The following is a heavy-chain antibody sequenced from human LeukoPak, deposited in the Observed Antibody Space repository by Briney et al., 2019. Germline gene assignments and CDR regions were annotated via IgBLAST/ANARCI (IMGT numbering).Heavy chain of an antibody. CDR1: GGSISSSSYY. Sequence: PSETLSLTCTVSGGSISSSSYYWGWIRQPPGKGLEWIGSIYYSGSTYYNPSLKSRVTISVDTSKNQFSLKLSSVTAADTAVYYCARQYSGYDGWFDPWGQGTLVTVSS. J-gene: IGHJ5*02. CDR3: ARQYSGYDGWFDP. CDR2: IYYSGST. V-gene: IGHV4-39*01. D-gene: IGHD5-12*01.